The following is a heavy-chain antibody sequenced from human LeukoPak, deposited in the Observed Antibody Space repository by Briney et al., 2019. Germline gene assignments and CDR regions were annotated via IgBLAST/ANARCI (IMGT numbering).Heavy chain of an antibody. J-gene: IGHJ4*02. D-gene: IGHD3-22*01. CDR3: ATSSPDDSSGLGG. Sequence: PSETLSLTCAVYGGSFSGYYWSWIRQPPGKGLEWIGEINHSGSTNYNPSIKSRVTISVDTSKNQFAPKLSPVTAADTAVYYCATSSPDDSSGLGGGGEGTLVTVSS. CDR2: INHSGST. V-gene: IGHV4-34*01. CDR1: GGSFSGYY.